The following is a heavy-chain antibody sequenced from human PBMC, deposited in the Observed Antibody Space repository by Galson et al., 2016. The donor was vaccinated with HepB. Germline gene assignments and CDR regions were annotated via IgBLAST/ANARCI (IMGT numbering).Heavy chain of an antibody. Sequence: SLRLSCAASGFTIRDNYINWVRQAPGKGLEWVSIIYTSGATYYADSVEGRVTVSRHDSENTVYLQMNSLRVDDTAVYYCARLPWDSYQWYFYLWGRGTPVTVSS. CDR2: IYTSGAT. D-gene: IGHD1-26*01. J-gene: IGHJ2*01. CDR3: ARLPWDSYQWYFYL. V-gene: IGHV3-53*04. CDR1: GFTIRDNY.